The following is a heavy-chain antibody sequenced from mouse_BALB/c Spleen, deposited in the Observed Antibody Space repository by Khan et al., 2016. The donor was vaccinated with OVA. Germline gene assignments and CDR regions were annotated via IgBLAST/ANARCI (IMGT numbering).Heavy chain of an antibody. J-gene: IGHJ3*01. Sequence: EVELVESGGGLVKPGGSLKLSCAASGFTFSDYAMSWIRQTPEKRLEWVATVSSFGTYTYYPDSVKGRFTMSRDNAKHTLFLQMSSLRSEDTAMYYCARQEAYVNYGGFADWGQGTLVTVSA. V-gene: IGHV5-9-3*01. CDR2: VSSFGTYT. D-gene: IGHD2-1*01. CDR3: ARQEAYVNYGGFAD. CDR1: GFTFSDYA.